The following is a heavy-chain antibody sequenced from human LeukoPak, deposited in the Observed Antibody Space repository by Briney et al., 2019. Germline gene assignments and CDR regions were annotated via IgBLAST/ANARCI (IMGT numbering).Heavy chain of an antibody. D-gene: IGHD3-10*01. CDR1: GFSFDDYA. CDR3: TRDTAYYYGSSSYYYYYMDV. V-gene: IGHV3-49*04. Sequence: TGGSLRLSCRVSGFSFDDYALSWVRQAPGKGPEWVGLIKNKGNGGTTEYAASVLGRFTISRDDSKSIAYLLMNSLKTEDTAVYYCTRDTAYYYGSSSYYYYYMDVWGKGTTVTVSS. J-gene: IGHJ6*03. CDR2: IKNKGNGGTT.